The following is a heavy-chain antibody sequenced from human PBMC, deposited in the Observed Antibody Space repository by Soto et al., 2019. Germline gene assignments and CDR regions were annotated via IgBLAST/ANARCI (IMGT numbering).Heavy chain of an antibody. CDR1: GGSISSYY. D-gene: IGHD6-13*01. J-gene: IGHJ6*02. CDR2: IYYSGST. V-gene: IGHV4-59*01. Sequence: PSETLSLTCTVSGGSISSYYWSWIWQPPGKGLEWIGYIYYSGSTNYNPSLKSGVTISVDTYKNKFSLKLSSVTAADTAVYYCGRGVYSTTWYGRDYYYYGMDVRGQGTTVTVSS. CDR3: GRGVYSTTWYGRDYYYYGMDV.